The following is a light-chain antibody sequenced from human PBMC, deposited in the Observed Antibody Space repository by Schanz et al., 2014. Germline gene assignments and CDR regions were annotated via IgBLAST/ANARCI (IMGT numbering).Light chain of an antibody. CDR3: QQYGSSALT. CDR1: QSVSSSY. CDR2: GAS. Sequence: EIVLTQSPGTLSFSPGERATLSCRASQSVSSSYLAWYQKKPGQAPRLLIYGASNRASGIPDRFSGSGSGTDFTLSISRLDPEDFAVYYCQQYGSSALTFGGGTKVEIK. J-gene: IGKJ4*01. V-gene: IGKV3-20*01.